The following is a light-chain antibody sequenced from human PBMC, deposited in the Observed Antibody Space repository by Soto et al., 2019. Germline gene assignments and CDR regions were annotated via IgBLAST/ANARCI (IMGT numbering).Light chain of an antibody. CDR2: GAS. J-gene: IGKJ1*01. V-gene: IGKV3-20*01. Sequence: EIVLTQSPGTLSLSPGARAPLSCRASQSVSSSFLAWYQHKPGQAPRLIIYGASSRATGIPDRFSGSGSGADFTLTISRLEPEDFAVYYCQHYGSSLWGFGPGTKVDIK. CDR1: QSVSSSF. CDR3: QHYGSSLWG.